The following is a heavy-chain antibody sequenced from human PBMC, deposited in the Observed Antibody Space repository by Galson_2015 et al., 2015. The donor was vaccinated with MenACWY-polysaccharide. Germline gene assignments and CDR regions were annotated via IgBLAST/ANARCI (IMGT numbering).Heavy chain of an antibody. J-gene: IGHJ4*02. V-gene: IGHV3-30*02. CDR3: ARNPSRLDIAAASN. D-gene: IGHD6-13*01. Sequence: SLRLSCAASGFNFRGNGMHWVRQAPGKGLEWVALIRNDEISKHYIDAVKGRFSISRDNSMNTLYLQMNTLRPEDTAVYYCARNPSRLDIAAASNWGQGALVTVSS. CDR1: GFNFRGNG. CDR2: IRNDEISK.